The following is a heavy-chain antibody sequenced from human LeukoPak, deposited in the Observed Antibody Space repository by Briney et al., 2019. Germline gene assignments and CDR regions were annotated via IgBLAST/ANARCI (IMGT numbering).Heavy chain of an antibody. D-gene: IGHD1-26*01. CDR1: GFTFSSYA. CDR2: ISGDGGIT. Sequence: PGGSLRLSCAASGFTFSSYAMSWVRQPPGKGLEWVSTISGDGGITYYRNSVEGRFNISRDNSKNTLYLQMNSLKTEDTAVYYCAKLKRDSGSYLHYYFDYWGQGTLVTVSS. CDR3: AKLKRDSGSYLHYYFDY. V-gene: IGHV3-23*01. J-gene: IGHJ4*02.